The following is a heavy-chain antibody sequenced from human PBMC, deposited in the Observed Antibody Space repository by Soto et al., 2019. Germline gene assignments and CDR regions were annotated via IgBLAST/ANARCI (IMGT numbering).Heavy chain of an antibody. CDR1: GGSFSGYY. V-gene: IGHV4-34*02. Sequence: QVQLQQWGAGLLKPSETLSLTCAIYGGSFSGYYWSWIRQPPGKGLEWIGEINHSGSTNYNPSLKSRVAMSVDTSKNQCSLKLSSVTAADMAVYYCAAAVARGWFYPWGQGTLVTVSS. D-gene: IGHD6-19*01. J-gene: IGHJ5*02. CDR2: INHSGST. CDR3: AAAVARGWFYP.